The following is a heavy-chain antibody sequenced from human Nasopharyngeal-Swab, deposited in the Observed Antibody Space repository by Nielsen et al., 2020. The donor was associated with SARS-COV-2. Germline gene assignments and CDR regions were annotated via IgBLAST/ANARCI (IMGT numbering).Heavy chain of an antibody. CDR2: ISYDGSNK. V-gene: IGHV3-30*18. CDR1: GFTFSSYG. D-gene: IGHD5-18*01. Sequence: GESLEISCAASGFTFSSYGMHWVRQAPGKGLEWVAVISYDGSNKYYADSVKGRFTISRDNSKNTLYLQMNSLRAEDTAVYYCVKDRVQLWRYFDLWGRGTLVTVSS. CDR3: VKDRVQLWRYFDL. J-gene: IGHJ2*01.